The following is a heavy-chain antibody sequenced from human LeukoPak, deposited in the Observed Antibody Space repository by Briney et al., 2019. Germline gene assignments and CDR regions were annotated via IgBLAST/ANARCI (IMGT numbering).Heavy chain of an antibody. CDR2: IKQDGSEK. Sequence: GGSLRLSCAASGFTFSSYWMSWVRQAPGKGLEWVANIKQDGSEKYYVDSVKGRFTISRDNAKNSLYLQMNSLRAEDTAVYYCARQLGEYSYYNWFDPWGQGTLVTVSS. CDR3: ARQLGEYSYYNWFDP. V-gene: IGHV3-7*01. J-gene: IGHJ5*02. CDR1: GFTFSSYW. D-gene: IGHD5-18*01.